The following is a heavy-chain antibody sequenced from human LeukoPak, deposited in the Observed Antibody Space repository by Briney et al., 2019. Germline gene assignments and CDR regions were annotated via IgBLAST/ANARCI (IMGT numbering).Heavy chain of an antibody. CDR2: VDPEDGET. J-gene: IGHJ3*02. V-gene: IGHV1-69-2*01. CDR1: GYTFTDYY. CDR3: ATDLKKTDAFDI. Sequence: ASVKVSCKVSGYTFTDYYMHWVQQAPGKGLEWMGLVDPEDGETIYAEKFQGRVTIIADTSTDTAYMELSSLRSEDTAVYYCATDLKKTDAFDIWGQGTMVTVSS.